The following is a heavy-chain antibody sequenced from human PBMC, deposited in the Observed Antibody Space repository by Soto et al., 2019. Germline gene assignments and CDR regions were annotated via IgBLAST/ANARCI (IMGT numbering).Heavy chain of an antibody. V-gene: IGHV3-30-3*01. CDR1: GFTFSSFD. CDR3: ERVRNGFYYDNGGPILY. Sequence: HPGGSLRLSCAASGFTFSSFDMHWVRQAPGKGLEWVAVISYDGSKENYADSVKGRFTISRDRSENTVYLQMNSLRAGDTAVYYCERVRNGFYYDNGGPILYWGQGTLVTVSS. J-gene: IGHJ4*02. CDR2: ISYDGSKE. D-gene: IGHD3-22*01.